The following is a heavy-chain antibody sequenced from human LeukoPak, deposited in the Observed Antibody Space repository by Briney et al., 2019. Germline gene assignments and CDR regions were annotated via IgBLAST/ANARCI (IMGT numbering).Heavy chain of an antibody. CDR2: ISYDGSNK. Sequence: GGSLRLSCAASGFTFSSYAMHWVRQAPGKGLEWVAVISYDGSNKYYADSVKGRFTISRDNSKNTLYLQMNSLRAEDTAVYYCARDGPYSGGPYYGMDVWGQGTTVTVSS. D-gene: IGHD1-26*01. V-gene: IGHV3-30-3*01. CDR1: GFTFSSYA. CDR3: ARDGPYSGGPYYGMDV. J-gene: IGHJ6*02.